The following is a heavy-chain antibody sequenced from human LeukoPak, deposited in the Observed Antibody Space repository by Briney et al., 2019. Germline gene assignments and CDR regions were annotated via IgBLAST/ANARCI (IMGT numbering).Heavy chain of an antibody. Sequence: ASVKVSCKASGYTFTSYGISWVPQAPGQGLEWMGWISAYNGDTNYAQKLQGRVTMTTDTSTSTAYMELRSLRSDDTAVYYCARERNYYGSGSSLDYWGQGTLVTVSS. CDR1: GYTFTSYG. D-gene: IGHD3-10*01. J-gene: IGHJ4*02. CDR2: ISAYNGDT. V-gene: IGHV1-18*01. CDR3: ARERNYYGSGSSLDY.